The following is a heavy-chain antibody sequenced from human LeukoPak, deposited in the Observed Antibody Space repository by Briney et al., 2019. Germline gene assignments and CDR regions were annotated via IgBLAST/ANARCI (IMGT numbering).Heavy chain of an antibody. CDR1: GFTFSSYS. CDR2: ISSSGSTI. Sequence: GGSLRLSCAASGFTFSSYSMNWVRQAPGKGLEWVSYISSSGSTIYYADSVKGRFTISRDNAKNSLYLQMNSLRAEDTAVYYCAELGITMVGGVWGKGTTVTISS. V-gene: IGHV3-48*04. D-gene: IGHD3-10*02. J-gene: IGHJ6*04. CDR3: AELGITMVGGV.